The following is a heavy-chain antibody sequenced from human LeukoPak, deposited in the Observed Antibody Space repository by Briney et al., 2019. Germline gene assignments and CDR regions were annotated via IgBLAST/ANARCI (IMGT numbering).Heavy chain of an antibody. Sequence: PGGSLRLSCAASGFTFSSYSMNWVRQAPGKGLEWVSSISSSSSYIYYADSVKGRFTISRDNAKNSLYLQMNSLRAEDTAVYYCASLTYSSSLPTAYWGQRTLVTVSS. CDR1: GFTFSSYS. J-gene: IGHJ4*02. D-gene: IGHD6-13*01. CDR3: ASLTYSSSLPTAY. CDR2: ISSSSSYI. V-gene: IGHV3-21*01.